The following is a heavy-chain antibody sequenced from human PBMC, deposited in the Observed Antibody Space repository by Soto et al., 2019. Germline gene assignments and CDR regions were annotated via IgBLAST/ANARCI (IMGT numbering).Heavy chain of an antibody. V-gene: IGHV3-23*01. CDR3: ATSSVSLCITAATPYYYYYYNMDD. CDR1: GFTFSSYA. Sequence: GGSLRLSCAASGFTFSSYAMSWVRQAPGKGLEWVSAISGSGGSTYYADSVKGRFTISRDNSKNTLYLQMNSLRAEDKAVYYCATSSVSLCITAATPYYYYYYNMDDWGKGTPVTVSS. CDR2: ISGSGGST. J-gene: IGHJ6*03. D-gene: IGHD6-13*01.